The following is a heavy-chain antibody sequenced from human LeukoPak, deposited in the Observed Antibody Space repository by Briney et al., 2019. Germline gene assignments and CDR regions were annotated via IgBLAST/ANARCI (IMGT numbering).Heavy chain of an antibody. CDR3: ARVTVAVNFDY. J-gene: IGHJ4*02. V-gene: IGHV4-59*01. D-gene: IGHD2-21*01. CDR2: IYYSGST. CDR1: GGSISSYY. Sequence: KPSETLSLTCTVSGGSISSYYWSWIRQPPGKGLEWIGYIYYSGSTNYNPSLKSRVTISVDTSKNQFSLKLTSVTAADPAVYYCARVTVAVNFDYWGQGTLVTVSS.